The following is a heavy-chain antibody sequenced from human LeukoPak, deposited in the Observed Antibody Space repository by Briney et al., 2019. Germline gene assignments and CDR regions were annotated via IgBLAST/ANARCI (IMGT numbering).Heavy chain of an antibody. D-gene: IGHD3-22*01. CDR2: VNTVSSYI. Sequence: GGSLRLSCAASGFVFSSYSFNWVRQAPGKGLEWVASVNTVSSYIYYADSVRGRFTISRDNAKNSVLLQMNSLRAEDKAMYYCVRLRRNSDSSGYFYYYDNWGQGTLVTVSS. CDR1: GFVFSSYS. CDR3: VRLRRNSDSSGYFYYYDN. V-gene: IGHV3-21*01. J-gene: IGHJ4*02.